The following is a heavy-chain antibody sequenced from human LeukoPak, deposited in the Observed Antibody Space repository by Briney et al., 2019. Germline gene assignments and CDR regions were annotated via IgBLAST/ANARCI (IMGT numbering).Heavy chain of an antibody. CDR1: GFTFSSYA. V-gene: IGHV3-23*01. J-gene: IGHJ6*02. CDR2: ISGSGGST. CDR3: AKTKATPYYYGMDV. D-gene: IGHD2-15*01. Sequence: GGSLRLSCAASGFTFSSYALSWVRQAPGKGLEWVSAISGSGGSTYYADSVKGRFTISRDNSKNTLYLQMNSLRAEDTAVYYCAKTKATPYYYGMDVWGQGTTVTVSS.